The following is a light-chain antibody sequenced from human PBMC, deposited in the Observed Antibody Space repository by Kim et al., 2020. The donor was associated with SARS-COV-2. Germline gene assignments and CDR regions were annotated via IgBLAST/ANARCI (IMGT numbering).Light chain of an antibody. Sequence: EIVMTQSPATLSLSPGERATLSCRASQSVGSNLAWYQQKPGQAPRLLIYGASTRATGIPARFSGGGSDTEFTLTISSLQSEDFAVYYCQRYNNWPPSAFGQGTKLEI. CDR1: QSVGSN. J-gene: IGKJ2*01. V-gene: IGKV3-15*01. CDR2: GAS. CDR3: QRYNNWPPSA.